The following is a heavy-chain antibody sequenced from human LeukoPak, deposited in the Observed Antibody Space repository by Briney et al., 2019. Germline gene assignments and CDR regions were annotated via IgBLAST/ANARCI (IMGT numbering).Heavy chain of an antibody. J-gene: IGHJ4*02. V-gene: IGHV3-53*01. CDR2: IYSDNT. D-gene: IGHD2-15*01. CDR1: GFTVSSNS. Sequence: GGSLRLSCTVSGFTVSSNSMSWLRQAPGKGLEWVSFIYSDNTHYSDSVKGRFTISRDNSKNTVYLQMNSLRAEDTAVYYCAKSTATRYNFDYWGQGTLVTVSP. CDR3: AKSTATRYNFDY.